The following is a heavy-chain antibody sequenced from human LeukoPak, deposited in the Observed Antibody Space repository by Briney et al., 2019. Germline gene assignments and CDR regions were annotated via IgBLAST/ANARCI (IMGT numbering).Heavy chain of an antibody. CDR1: GYTFTSYD. D-gene: IGHD3-3*01. CDR2: MNPNSGNT. Sequence: ASVKVSCKASGYTFTSYDINWVRQATGQGLEWRGWMNPNSGNTGYAQKFQGRGTMTRNTSISTAYMELSSLRSEDTAVYYCARGPSDFWSGYYYYYYYGMDVWGQGTTVTVSS. V-gene: IGHV1-8*01. J-gene: IGHJ6*02. CDR3: ARGPSDFWSGYYYYYYYGMDV.